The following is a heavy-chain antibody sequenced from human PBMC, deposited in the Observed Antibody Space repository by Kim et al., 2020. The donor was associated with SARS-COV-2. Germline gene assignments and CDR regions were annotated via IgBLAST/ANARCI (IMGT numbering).Heavy chain of an antibody. D-gene: IGHD1-26*01. V-gene: IGHV3-33*06. CDR3: AKDWKSGMVGATLLDY. CDR1: GFTFSSYG. Sequence: GGSLRLSCAASGFTFSSYGMHWVRQAPGKGLEWVAVIWYDGSNKYYADSVKGRFTISRDNSKNTLYLQMNSLRAEDTAVYYCAKDWKSGMVGATLLDYWGQGTLVTVSS. J-gene: IGHJ4*02. CDR2: IWYDGSNK.